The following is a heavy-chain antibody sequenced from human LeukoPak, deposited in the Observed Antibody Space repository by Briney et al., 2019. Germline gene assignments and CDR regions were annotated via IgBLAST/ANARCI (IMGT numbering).Heavy chain of an antibody. CDR2: ISAYNGNT. CDR1: GYTFTIFG. J-gene: IGHJ6*04. D-gene: IGHD2-2*01. V-gene: IGHV1-18*04. Sequence: ASVKLCCKASGYTFTIFGISWVRQAPGQGLGWMGWISAYNGNTDYAQKLQGRVTMTTSTSTSTAYMELRSMRYDDTAGYCCAREMCGSTSCYWEPLSYGMDVWGKGTTVTVSS. CDR3: AREMCGSTSCYWEPLSYGMDV.